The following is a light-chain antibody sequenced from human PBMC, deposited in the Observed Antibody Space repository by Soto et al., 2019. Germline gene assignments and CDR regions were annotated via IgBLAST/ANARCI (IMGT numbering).Light chain of an antibody. Sequence: EIVFTQSPATLSLSPGERATLSCRASQSVSNYLAWYQQKPGQAPRLLIYAASNRATGIPARFSGSGSGTEFTLTISSLQSEDFAVYYCQQYNNWPPITFGQGTRLEIK. CDR1: QSVSNY. CDR3: QQYNNWPPIT. V-gene: IGKV3-15*01. J-gene: IGKJ5*01. CDR2: AAS.